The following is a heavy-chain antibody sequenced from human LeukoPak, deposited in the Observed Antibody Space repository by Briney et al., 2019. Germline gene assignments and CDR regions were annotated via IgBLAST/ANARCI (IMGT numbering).Heavy chain of an antibody. V-gene: IGHV3-20*04. J-gene: IGHJ4*02. CDR3: AKRSAESSGYFEH. CDR1: GFTFDDYG. Sequence: PGGSLRLSCAASGFTFDDYGMSWVRQAPGKGLEWVSGINWNGGSTGYADSVKGRFTISRDNAKNSLYLQMNSLRAEDTAVYYCAKRSAESSGYFEHWGQGTLVTVSS. D-gene: IGHD6-19*01. CDR2: INWNGGST.